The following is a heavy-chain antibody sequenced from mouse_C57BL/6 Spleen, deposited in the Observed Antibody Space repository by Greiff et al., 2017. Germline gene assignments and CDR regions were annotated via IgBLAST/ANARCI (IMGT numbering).Heavy chain of an antibody. CDR3: ARDEGSSNAMDY. Sequence: VQLQQSGAELVKPGASVKISCKASGYAFSSYWMNWVKQRPGKGLEWIGQIYPGDGDTNYNGKFKGKATLTADKSSSTAYMQLSSLTSEDSAVYCGARDEGSSNAMDYWGQGTSVTVSS. CDR1: GYAFSSYW. J-gene: IGHJ4*01. D-gene: IGHD3-2*02. CDR2: IYPGDGDT. V-gene: IGHV1-80*01.